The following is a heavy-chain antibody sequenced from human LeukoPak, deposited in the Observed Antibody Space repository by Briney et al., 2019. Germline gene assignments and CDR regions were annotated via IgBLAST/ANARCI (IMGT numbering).Heavy chain of an antibody. Sequence: QPGGSLRLSCAASGFTFSSYWMSWVRQAPGKGLEWVANIKQDGSEKYYVDSVKGRFTISRDNAKNSLYLQMNSLRAEDTAVYYCARDYHPTIFGVAYPDYWGQGTLVTVSS. CDR2: IKQDGSEK. J-gene: IGHJ4*02. D-gene: IGHD3-3*01. CDR1: GFTFSSYW. V-gene: IGHV3-7*01. CDR3: ARDYHPTIFGVAYPDY.